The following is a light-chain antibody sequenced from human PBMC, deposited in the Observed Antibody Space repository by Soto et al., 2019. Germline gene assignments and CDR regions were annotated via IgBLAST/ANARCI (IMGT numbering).Light chain of an antibody. CDR3: SSYTTNNAHV. V-gene: IGLV2-14*01. CDR1: SNDVGAFDY. CDR2: EVF. J-gene: IGLJ2*01. Sequence: QSALTQPASISASPGQSISISCTGTSNDVGAFDYVSWYQQHPGKAPKLIIFEVFNRPSRVSTRFSGSKSGSTASLTISGLQAEDEADYFCSSYTTNNAHVFGGGTKLTVL.